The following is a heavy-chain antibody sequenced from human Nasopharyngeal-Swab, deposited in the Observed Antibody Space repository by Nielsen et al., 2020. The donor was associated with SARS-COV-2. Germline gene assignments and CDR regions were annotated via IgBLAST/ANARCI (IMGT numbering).Heavy chain of an antibody. CDR3: ARSGLAGIDAFDL. J-gene: IGHJ3*01. CDR2: INSDGSTT. V-gene: IGHV3-74*01. Sequence: GESLKISCAASGFTLSSYWIYLVRQAPGKGLVWVSRINSDGSTTNYADSMKGRFTISRDNAKNTLYLQMNSLRAEDTAVYYCARSGLAGIDAFDLWGQGTMVTVSS. D-gene: IGHD6-19*01. CDR1: GFTLSSYW.